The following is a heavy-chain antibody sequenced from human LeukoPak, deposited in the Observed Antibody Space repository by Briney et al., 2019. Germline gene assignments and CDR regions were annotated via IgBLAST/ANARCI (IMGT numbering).Heavy chain of an antibody. Sequence: PGGSLRLSCAVSGFTFSSYWMHWVRQAPGKGLVWVSRINGDGGSTSYADSVKGRFTISRDNAKNPLYLQMNSLRAEDTAVYYCAREHYRSSSPDYWGQGTLVTVSS. D-gene: IGHD6-6*01. V-gene: IGHV3-74*01. CDR1: GFTFSSYW. CDR3: AREHYRSSSPDY. J-gene: IGHJ4*02. CDR2: INGDGGST.